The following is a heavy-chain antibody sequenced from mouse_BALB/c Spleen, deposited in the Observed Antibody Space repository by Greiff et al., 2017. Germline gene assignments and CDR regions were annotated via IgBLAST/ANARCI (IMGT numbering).Heavy chain of an antibody. D-gene: IGHD1-2*01. CDR1: GFTFSNYW. CDR2: IRLKSNNYAT. V-gene: IGHV6-6*02. J-gene: IGHJ3*01. CDR3: TSGFWFAY. Sequence: EVKLMESGGGLVQPGGSMKLSCVASGFTFSNYWMNWVRQSPEKGLEWVAEIRLKSNNYATHYAESVKGRFTISRDDSKSSVYLQMNNLRAEDTGIYYCTSGFWFAYWGQGTLVTVSA.